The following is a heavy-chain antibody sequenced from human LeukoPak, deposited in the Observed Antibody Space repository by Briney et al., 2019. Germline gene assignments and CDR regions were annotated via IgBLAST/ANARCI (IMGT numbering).Heavy chain of an antibody. D-gene: IGHD3-10*01. J-gene: IGHJ4*02. Sequence: PGGSLRLSCAASGFTFSSYAMHWVRQAPGKGLEWVAVISYDGSNKYYADSVKGRFTISRDNSKNTLYLQMNSLRAEDTAVYYCARGGGGYWGQGTLVTVSS. V-gene: IGHV3-30*01. CDR1: GFTFSSYA. CDR2: ISYDGSNK. CDR3: ARGGGGY.